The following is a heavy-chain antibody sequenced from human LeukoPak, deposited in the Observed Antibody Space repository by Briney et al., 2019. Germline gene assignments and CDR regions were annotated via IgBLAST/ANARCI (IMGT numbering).Heavy chain of an antibody. V-gene: IGHV4-4*02. CDR1: GGSISGTNW. D-gene: IGHD3-9*01. Sequence: PSETLSLTCAVSGGSISGTNWWSWVRQPPGKGLEWIGEIYHSGNTNYNPSLKSRVTISVDKSKNQFSLTLTSVTAADTAVYYCARVFVLRYYDSLPTGWFAPWGRGTLVTVSS. J-gene: IGHJ5*02. CDR2: IYHSGNT. CDR3: ARVFVLRYYDSLPTGWFAP.